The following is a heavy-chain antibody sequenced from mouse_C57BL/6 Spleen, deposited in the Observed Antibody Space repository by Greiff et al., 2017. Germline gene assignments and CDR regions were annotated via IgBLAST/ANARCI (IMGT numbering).Heavy chain of an antibody. CDR2: ISSGGDYI. Sequence: EVKLMESGEGLVKPGGSLKLSCAASGFTFSSYAMSWVRQTPEKRLEWVAYISSGGDYIYYADTVKGRFTISRDNARNTLYLQMSSLKSEDTAMYYGTRDYGSSYLDYWGQGTTLTVSS. V-gene: IGHV5-9-1*02. CDR1: GFTFSSYA. CDR3: TRDYGSSYLDY. D-gene: IGHD1-1*01. J-gene: IGHJ2*01.